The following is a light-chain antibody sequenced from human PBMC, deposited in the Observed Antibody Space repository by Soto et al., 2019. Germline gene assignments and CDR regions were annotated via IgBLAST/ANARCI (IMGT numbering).Light chain of an antibody. CDR1: QTICSW. CDR2: KAS. Sequence: DIQMTQSPSTLSGSVGDRATITCRPSQTICSWLAWYQQKPGKAPKLXIYKASTLKSGVPSMFSGSGAGTECTLTISSLQPDDVETDDCQHYNSYSEAFGQGTKVDIK. CDR3: QHYNSYSEA. J-gene: IGKJ1*01. V-gene: IGKV1-5*03.